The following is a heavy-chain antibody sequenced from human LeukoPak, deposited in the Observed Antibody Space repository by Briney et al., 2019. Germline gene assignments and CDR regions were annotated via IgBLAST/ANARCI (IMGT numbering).Heavy chain of an antibody. CDR1: GFTLSNYW. CDR2: IKQDGSEK. V-gene: IGHV3-7*01. Sequence: GGSLRLSCAVSGFTLSNYWMSWVRQAPGKGLEWVANIKQDGSEKYYVDSVKGRFTISRDNAKNSLYLQMNSLRAEDTAVYYCARGYGNYGYWGQGTLVTVSS. J-gene: IGHJ4*02. CDR3: ARGYGNYGY. D-gene: IGHD4-11*01.